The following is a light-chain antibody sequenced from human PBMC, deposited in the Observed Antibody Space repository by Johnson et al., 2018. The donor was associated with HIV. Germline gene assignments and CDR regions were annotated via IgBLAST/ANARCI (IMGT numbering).Light chain of an antibody. Sequence: QSVLTQPPSVSAAPGQKVTISCSGSSSNIGNKYVSWYQQLPGTAPKLLIYENHKRPSGIPDRFSGSKSGTSATLGITGLQTGDEADYYCGTWDSSLSAGFYVFGTGTKVTVL. CDR3: GTWDSSLSAGFYV. J-gene: IGLJ1*01. CDR2: ENH. CDR1: SSNIGNKY. V-gene: IGLV1-51*02.